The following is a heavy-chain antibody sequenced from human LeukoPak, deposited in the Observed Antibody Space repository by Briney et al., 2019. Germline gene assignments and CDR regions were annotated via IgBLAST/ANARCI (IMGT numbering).Heavy chain of an antibody. CDR2: ISCNSGYL. J-gene: IGHJ4*02. Sequence: GGSLRLSCAASGFTFGNYAMHWVRQAPGKGLEWLSIISCNSGYLGYADSVKGRFTISRDNAKKSLDLQMNSLRAEDTAFYYCAKVRGTYSSGYFFDYWGQGTLVTVSS. CDR1: GFTFGNYA. CDR3: AKVRGTYSSGYFFDY. V-gene: IGHV3-9*01. D-gene: IGHD6-19*01.